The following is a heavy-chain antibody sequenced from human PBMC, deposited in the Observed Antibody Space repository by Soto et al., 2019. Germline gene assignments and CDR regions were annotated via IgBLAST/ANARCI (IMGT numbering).Heavy chain of an antibody. J-gene: IGHJ4*02. CDR1: GFTVSSNY. D-gene: IGHD5-12*01. CDR2: IYSAGNT. CDR3: ARDFSMVIVAPGY. Sequence: PGGSLRLSCAASGFTVSSNYMSWVRQAPGKGLEWISIIYSAGNTYYADSVKGRFTISRDNSKNTVYLQISALRAEDTAVYYCARDFSMVIVAPGYWGQGTLVTVSS. V-gene: IGHV3-66*01.